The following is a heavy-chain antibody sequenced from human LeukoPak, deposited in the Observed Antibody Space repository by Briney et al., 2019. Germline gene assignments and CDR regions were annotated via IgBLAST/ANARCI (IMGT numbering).Heavy chain of an antibody. CDR1: GYSISSGYY. CDR3: ARVWWFGEFAFDY. J-gene: IGHJ4*02. D-gene: IGHD3-10*01. Sequence: SETLSLTCTVSGYSISSGYYWGWIRQPPGKGLEWIGSIYYSGSTYYNPSLKSRVTISVDTSKNQFSLKLSSVTAADTAVYYCARVWWFGEFAFDYWGRGTLVTVSS. V-gene: IGHV4-38-2*02. CDR2: IYYSGST.